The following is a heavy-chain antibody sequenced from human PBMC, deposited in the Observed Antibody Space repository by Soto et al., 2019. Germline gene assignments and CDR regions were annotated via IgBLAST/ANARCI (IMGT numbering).Heavy chain of an antibody. Sequence: QVHLVESGGGVVQPGRSLRLSCAASGFMFSSHGMHWIRQAPGKGLEWVAVIWYDGSNKYYADSVKGRFTISRDNSKNTLYRQMNSLRVEDTAVYYCGPDTLDYWGQGTLVTVSS. CDR3: GPDTLDY. V-gene: IGHV3-33*01. J-gene: IGHJ4*02. CDR1: GFMFSSHG. CDR2: IWYDGSNK.